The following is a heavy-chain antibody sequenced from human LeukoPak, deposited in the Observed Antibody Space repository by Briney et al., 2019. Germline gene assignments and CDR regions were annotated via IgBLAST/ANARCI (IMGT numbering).Heavy chain of an antibody. CDR1: GYSISSGYY. D-gene: IGHD3-3*01. V-gene: IGHV4-38-2*02. J-gene: IGHJ5*02. CDR3: ARAESLRFLEWLPPTYNWFDP. CDR2: IYHSGST. Sequence: PSETLSLTCTVSGYSISSGYYWGWIRQPPGKGLEWIGSIYHSGSTYYNPSLKSRVTISVDTSKNQFSLKLSSVTAADTAVYYCARAESLRFLEWLPPTYNWFDPWGQGTLVTVSS.